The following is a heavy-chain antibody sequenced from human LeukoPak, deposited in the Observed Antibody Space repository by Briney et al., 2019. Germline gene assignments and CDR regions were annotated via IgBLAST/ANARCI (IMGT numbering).Heavy chain of an antibody. Sequence: ASVKVSCKASGYTFTGYYMHWVRQAPGQGLEWMGWINPNSGGTNYAQKFQGRVTMIRDTSISTAYMELSRLRSDDTAVYYCAIKTDYDILTGYQYYYYYGMDVWGQGTTVTVSS. V-gene: IGHV1-2*02. CDR1: GYTFTGYY. CDR3: AIKTDYDILTGYQYYYYYGMDV. D-gene: IGHD3-9*01. CDR2: INPNSGGT. J-gene: IGHJ6*02.